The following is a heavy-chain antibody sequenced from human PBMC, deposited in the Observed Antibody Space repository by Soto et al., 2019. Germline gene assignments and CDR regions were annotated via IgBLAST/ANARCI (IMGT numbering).Heavy chain of an antibody. D-gene: IGHD6-6*01. CDR1: GFSLSTSGVG. J-gene: IGHJ4*02. Sequence: QITLKESGPTLVKPTQTLTLTCTFSGFSLSTSGVGVGWIRQPPGKALEWLALIYWDDDKRYSPSLKSRLTITKDTSKNQVVLTMPHMDPVDTATYYCAHTHEYSSSYYFDYWGQGTLVTVPS. CDR2: IYWDDDK. V-gene: IGHV2-5*02. CDR3: AHTHEYSSSYYFDY.